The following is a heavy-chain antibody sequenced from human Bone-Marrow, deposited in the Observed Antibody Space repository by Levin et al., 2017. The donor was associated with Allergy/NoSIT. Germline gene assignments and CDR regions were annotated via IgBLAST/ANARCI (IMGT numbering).Heavy chain of an antibody. CDR2: ISGSGGST. Sequence: GESLKISCAASGFTFSSYAMSWVRQAPGKGLEWVSAISGSGGSTYYADSVKGRFTISRDNSKNTLYLQMNSLRAEDTAVYYCAKDSFVVVVAATEDFQHWGQGTLVTVSS. D-gene: IGHD2-15*01. CDR1: GFTFSSYA. V-gene: IGHV3-23*01. CDR3: AKDSFVVVVAATEDFQH. J-gene: IGHJ1*01.